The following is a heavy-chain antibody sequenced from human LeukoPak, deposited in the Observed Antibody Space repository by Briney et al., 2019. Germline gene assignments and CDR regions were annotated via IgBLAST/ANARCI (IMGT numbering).Heavy chain of an antibody. CDR1: GYTFTGYY. J-gene: IGHJ3*02. D-gene: IGHD3-22*01. V-gene: IGHV1-2*02. CDR3: ARAGLWDYSDSSGYHNGAFDI. CDR2: INPNSGGT. Sequence: ASVKVSCKASGYTFTGYYMHWVRQAPGQGLEWMGWINPNSGGTNYAQKFQGRVTMTRDTSISTASMELSSLKSDDTAVYYCARAGLWDYSDSSGYHNGAFDIWGQGTMVTVSS.